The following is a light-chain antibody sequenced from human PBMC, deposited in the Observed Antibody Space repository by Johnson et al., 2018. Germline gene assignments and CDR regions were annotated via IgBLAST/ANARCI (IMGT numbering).Light chain of an antibody. CDR3: GTWDSSLSAGNV. V-gene: IGLV1-51*02. J-gene: IGLJ1*01. CDR2: ENN. Sequence: QSVLTQPPSVSAAPGQKVTISCSGSSSNIGNNYVSWYQQLPGTAPKLLIYENNKRPSGIPDRFSGSKSGTSATLGITVLNTGDEADYYCGTWDSSLSAGNVFGTGTGVTVL. CDR1: SSNIGNNY.